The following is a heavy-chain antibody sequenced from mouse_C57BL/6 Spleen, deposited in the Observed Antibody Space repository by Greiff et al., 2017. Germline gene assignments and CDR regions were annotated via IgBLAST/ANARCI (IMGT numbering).Heavy chain of an antibody. CDR2: ISSGGSYT. D-gene: IGHD2-3*01. J-gene: IGHJ2*01. V-gene: IGHV5-6*01. CDR3: ARPYEGYYPSYFDY. CDR1: GFTFSSYG. Sequence: EVKVVESGGDLVKPGGSLKLSCAASGFTFSSYGMSWVRQTPDKRLEWVATISSGGSYTYYPDSVKGRFTISRDNAKNTLYLQMSSLKSEDTAMYYCARPYEGYYPSYFDYWGQGTTLTVSS.